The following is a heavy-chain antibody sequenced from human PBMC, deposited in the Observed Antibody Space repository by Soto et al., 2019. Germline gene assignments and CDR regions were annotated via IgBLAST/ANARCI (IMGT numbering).Heavy chain of an antibody. CDR1: GFTFSSYG. J-gene: IGHJ6*03. D-gene: IGHD3-3*01. Sequence: QPGGSLRLSCAASGFTFSSYGMHWVRQAPGKGLEWVAVISYDGSNKYYADSVKGRFTISRDNSKNTLYLQMNSLRAEDTAVYYCAKEGGPTYYDFWSGYYITGAPYYYYYYMDVWGKGTTVTVSS. CDR2: ISYDGSNK. CDR3: AKEGGPTYYDFWSGYYITGAPYYYYYYMDV. V-gene: IGHV3-30*18.